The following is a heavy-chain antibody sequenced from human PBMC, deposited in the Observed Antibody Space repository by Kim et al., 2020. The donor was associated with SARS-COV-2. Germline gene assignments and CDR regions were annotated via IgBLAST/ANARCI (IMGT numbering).Heavy chain of an antibody. V-gene: IGHV6-1*01. Sequence: DYAVYVKSRITINPETSRNQFSLQLNSVTLKDTAVYYCARDTPGQKAFDIWGQGTMVTVSS. CDR3: ARDTPGQKAFDI. J-gene: IGHJ3*02.